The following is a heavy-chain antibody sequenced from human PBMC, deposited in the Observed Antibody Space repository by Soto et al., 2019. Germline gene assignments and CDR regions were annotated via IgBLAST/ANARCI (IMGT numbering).Heavy chain of an antibody. CDR1: GFTFSNYA. J-gene: IGHJ3*02. V-gene: IGHV3-30-3*01. CDR3: ARVNDFDSSGYYYVPPVDAFDI. CDR2: ISYDGSNK. D-gene: IGHD3-22*01. Sequence: QVQLVESGGGVVQPGRSPRLSCAASGFTFSNYAMHWVRQDPGKGLEWVAVISYDGSNKYYADSVKGRFTISRDNSKNTLYLQMNSLRAEDTAVYYCARVNDFDSSGYYYVPPVDAFDIWGQGTTVTVSS.